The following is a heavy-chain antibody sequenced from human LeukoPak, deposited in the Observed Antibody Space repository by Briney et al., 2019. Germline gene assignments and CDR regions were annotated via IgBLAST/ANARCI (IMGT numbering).Heavy chain of an antibody. CDR3: AKDSLTGTGPYYFDC. Sequence: PGGSLRLSCAVSGFTVSYNYMSWVRQAPGKGLEWLAFIRYDGINKYYADSVKGRFTISRDNSKDTLYLQMNSLRAEDTAVYYCAKDSLTGTGPYYFDCWGQGTLVTVSS. J-gene: IGHJ4*02. D-gene: IGHD3-9*01. CDR2: IRYDGINK. V-gene: IGHV3-30*02. CDR1: GFTVSYNY.